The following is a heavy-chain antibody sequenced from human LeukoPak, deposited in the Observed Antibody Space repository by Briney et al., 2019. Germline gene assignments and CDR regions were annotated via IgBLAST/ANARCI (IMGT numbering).Heavy chain of an antibody. J-gene: IGHJ4*02. Sequence: ASVKVSFKASGYSFTDYYIHWVRLAPGQGLEWMGWIHPNSGGTNYAQKSQDRVTMTRDTSISTAYMELSRLRSDDTAVYYCARNIVGATWVDYWGQGTLVTVSS. V-gene: IGHV1-2*02. CDR3: ARNIVGATWVDY. CDR1: GYSFTDYY. CDR2: IHPNSGGT. D-gene: IGHD1-26*01.